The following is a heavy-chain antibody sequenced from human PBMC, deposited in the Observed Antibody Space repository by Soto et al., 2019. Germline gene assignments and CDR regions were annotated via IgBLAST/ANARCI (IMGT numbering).Heavy chain of an antibody. Sequence: SETLSLTCIVSGESISSSSYYWGWIRQPPGKGLEWIGSIYYSGRTYYNPSFKSRVTISIDTSKNQFSLKLSSVTATDTAVYYCARQRTTVVTQAYFDHWGQGTLVT. CDR3: ARQRTTVVTQAYFDH. CDR1: GESISSSSYY. D-gene: IGHD2-21*02. CDR2: IYYSGRT. J-gene: IGHJ4*02. V-gene: IGHV4-39*01.